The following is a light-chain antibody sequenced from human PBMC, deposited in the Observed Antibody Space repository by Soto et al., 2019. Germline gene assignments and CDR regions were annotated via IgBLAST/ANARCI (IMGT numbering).Light chain of an antibody. CDR2: DAS. CDR3: QQRSNWPLT. Sequence: ETVLSQSPGTLSLSPGERATLSCSASQSVSSSFLAWYQQKPGQAPRLLIYDASNRATGIPARFSGSGSGTDFTLTISSLEPEDFAVYYCQQRSNWPLTFGGGTKVDIK. J-gene: IGKJ4*01. CDR1: QSVSSSF. V-gene: IGKV3D-20*02.